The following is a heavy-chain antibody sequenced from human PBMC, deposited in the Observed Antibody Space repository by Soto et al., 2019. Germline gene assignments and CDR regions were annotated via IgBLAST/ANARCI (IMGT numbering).Heavy chain of an antibody. CDR2: ISGSGGST. D-gene: IGHD3-9*01. CDR3: AKDHYDILTGYFDY. J-gene: IGHJ4*02. Sequence: GGSLRPSCAASGFTFSSYAMSWVRQAPGKGLEWVSAISGSGGSTYYADSVKGRFTISRDNSKNTLYLQMNSLRAEDTAVYYCAKDHYDILTGYFDYWGQGTLVTVSS. V-gene: IGHV3-23*01. CDR1: GFTFSSYA.